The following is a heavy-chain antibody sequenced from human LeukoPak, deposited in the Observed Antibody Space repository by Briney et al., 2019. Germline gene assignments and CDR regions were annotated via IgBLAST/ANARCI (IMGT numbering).Heavy chain of an antibody. CDR1: GGSISSSSYY. Sequence: SETLSLTCTVSGGSISSSSYYWGWIRQPPGKGLEWIGSIYYSGSTYYNPSLKSRVTISVDTSKNQFSLKLSSVTAADTAVYYCARDYREKYSSGWWVRGYYYYYMDVWGKGTTVTISS. V-gene: IGHV4-39*01. D-gene: IGHD6-19*01. CDR2: IYYSGST. CDR3: ARDYREKYSSGWWVRGYYYYYMDV. J-gene: IGHJ6*03.